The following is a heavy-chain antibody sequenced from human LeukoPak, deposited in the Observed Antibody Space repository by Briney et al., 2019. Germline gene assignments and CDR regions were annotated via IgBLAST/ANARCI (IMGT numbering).Heavy chain of an antibody. V-gene: IGHV3-74*01. CDR1: GFTFSSYW. Sequence: GGSLRLSCADSGFTFSSYWMHWVRQAPGKGLVWVSRINSDGSSTSYADSVKGRFTISRDNAKNTLYLQMNSLRAEDTAVYYCARDPFTDDYYGMDVWGQGTTVTVSS. CDR2: INSDGSST. J-gene: IGHJ6*02. CDR3: ARDPFTDDYYGMDV.